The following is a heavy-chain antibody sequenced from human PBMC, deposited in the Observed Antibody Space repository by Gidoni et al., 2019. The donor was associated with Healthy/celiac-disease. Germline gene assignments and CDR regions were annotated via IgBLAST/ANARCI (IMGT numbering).Heavy chain of an antibody. J-gene: IGHJ4*02. Sequence: QVQLKPWGAGLLQPSETLSPTGAVYGGSFSGYYWSWIRPPPGKGLEWIGEINHSGSTNYNPSLKSRVTISVDTSKNQFSLKLSSVTAADTAVYYCARAAGPSTVTTFDYWGQGTLVTVSS. D-gene: IGHD4-4*01. CDR3: ARAAGPSTVTTFDY. CDR1: GGSFSGYY. CDR2: INHSGST. V-gene: IGHV4-34*01.